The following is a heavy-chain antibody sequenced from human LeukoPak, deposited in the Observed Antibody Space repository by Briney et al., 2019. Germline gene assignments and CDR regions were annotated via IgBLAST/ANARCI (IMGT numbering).Heavy chain of an antibody. CDR1: GFTFSDYY. D-gene: IGHD3-9*01. CDR3: ARDLRNDILYFDY. J-gene: IGHJ4*02. Sequence: GGSLRLSCAASGFTFSDYYMSWIRQAPGKGLEWVSYISSSGSTIYYADSVKGRFTISRDNAKNSLYLQMNSLRAEDTAVYYCARDLRNDILYFDYWGQGTLVTVSS. V-gene: IGHV3-11*04. CDR2: ISSSGSTI.